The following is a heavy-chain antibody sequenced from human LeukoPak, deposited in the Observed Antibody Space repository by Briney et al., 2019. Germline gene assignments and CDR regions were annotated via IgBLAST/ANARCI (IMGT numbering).Heavy chain of an antibody. CDR3: AGETYYYDSSEDY. D-gene: IGHD3-22*01. V-gene: IGHV4-34*01. CDR1: GGSFSGYY. J-gene: IGHJ4*02. Sequence: SETLSLTCAVYGGSFSGYYWSWIRQPPGKGLEWIGEINHSGSTNYNPSLKSRVTISVDTSKNQFSLKLSSVTAADTAVYYCAGETYYYDSSEDYWGQGTLVTVSS. CDR2: INHSGST.